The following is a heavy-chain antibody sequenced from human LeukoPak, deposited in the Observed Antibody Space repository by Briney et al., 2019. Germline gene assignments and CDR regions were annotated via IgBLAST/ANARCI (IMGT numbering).Heavy chain of an antibody. D-gene: IGHD6-6*01. CDR3: ARAELAQSPFDS. J-gene: IGHJ4*02. V-gene: IGHV3-21*01. Sequence: GGSLRLSCAASGFTFSTYSMNWVRQAPGKGLEWVSSISSSSSYIYYADSVKGRFTISRDNAKNSLYLQMNSLRAEDTAVYYCARAELAQSPFDSWGQGTLVTVSS. CDR2: ISSSSSYI. CDR1: GFTFSTYS.